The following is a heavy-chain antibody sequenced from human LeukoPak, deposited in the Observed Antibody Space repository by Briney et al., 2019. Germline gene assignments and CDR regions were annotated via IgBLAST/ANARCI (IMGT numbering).Heavy chain of an antibody. CDR1: GFTFSSYA. J-gene: IGHJ4*02. Sequence: PGGSLRLSYAASGFTFSSYAMSWVRQAPGQGLEWVSAISGSGGSTYYADSVKGRFTISRDNSKTTLYLQMNSLRAEDTAMYYCARDLWPYSGNYFGYWGQGTLVTVSS. D-gene: IGHD1-26*01. V-gene: IGHV3-23*01. CDR2: ISGSGGST. CDR3: ARDLWPYSGNYFGY.